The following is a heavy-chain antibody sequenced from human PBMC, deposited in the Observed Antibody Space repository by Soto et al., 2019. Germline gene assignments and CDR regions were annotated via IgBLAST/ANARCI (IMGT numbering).Heavy chain of an antibody. J-gene: IGHJ1*01. CDR1: GFTFSSYG. D-gene: IGHD6-19*01. Sequence: QVQLVESGGGVVQPGRSLRLSCAASGFTFSSYGMHWVRQAPGKGLEWVAVISYDGSNKYYADSVKGRFTISRDNSKNTLYLQMNSLRAEDTAVYYCAKDGGKKWLVWYFQHWGQGTLVTVSS. V-gene: IGHV3-30*18. CDR2: ISYDGSNK. CDR3: AKDGGKKWLVWYFQH.